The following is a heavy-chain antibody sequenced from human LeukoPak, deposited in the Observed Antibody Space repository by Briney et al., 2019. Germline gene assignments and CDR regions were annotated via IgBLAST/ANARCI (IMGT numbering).Heavy chain of an antibody. D-gene: IGHD4-11*01. CDR1: GGSISSSSYY. V-gene: IGHV4-39*01. CDR2: IYYSGST. Sequence: SPSETLSLTCTVSGGSISSSSYYWSWIRQPPGKGLEWIGSIYYSGSTYYNPSLKSRVTISVDTSKNQFSLKLSSVTAADTAVYYCARQPVTHFDYWGQGTLVTVSS. CDR3: ARQPVTHFDY. J-gene: IGHJ4*02.